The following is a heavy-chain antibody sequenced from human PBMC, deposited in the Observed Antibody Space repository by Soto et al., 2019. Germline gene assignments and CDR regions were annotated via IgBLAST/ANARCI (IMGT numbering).Heavy chain of an antibody. CDR3: EGMQEGALAY. V-gene: IGHV6-1*01. Sequence: SQTLSLTCAICVDSVSSNSAAWNCVRQPPSRGLEWLGRTYYRSKWYNEYAVSVKSRITIKPDTSKNQFSLQLNSVIPEDTAVYYCEGMQEGALAYWGQGTLVTVSS. D-gene: IGHD1-26*01. CDR1: VDSVSSNSAA. CDR2: TYYRSKWYN. J-gene: IGHJ4*02.